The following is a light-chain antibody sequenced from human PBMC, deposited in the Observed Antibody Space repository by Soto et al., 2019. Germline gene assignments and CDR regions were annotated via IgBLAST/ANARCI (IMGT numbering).Light chain of an antibody. J-gene: IGKJ1*01. CDR3: QQYDTYPWT. CDR2: DAS. CDR1: QRMSAW. V-gene: IGKV1-5*01. Sequence: DIQMTQSPTTLSASVGDRVIITCRASQRMSAWLAWYQQKPGKAPTLLIYDASSLENGVPSRFSGSGSGTDVTLTISSLQPNDFAPYYCQQYDTYPWTFGHGTKVEIK.